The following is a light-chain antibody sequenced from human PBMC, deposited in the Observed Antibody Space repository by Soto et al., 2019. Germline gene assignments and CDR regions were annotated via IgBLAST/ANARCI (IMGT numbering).Light chain of an antibody. CDR3: QQANSFPLT. V-gene: IGKV1D-12*01. J-gene: IGKJ4*01. Sequence: DIQMTQSPSSVSASVGDRVTITCRASQGISSWLACYQQKPGKAPKLLIYAASSLQSGVPSRSSGRGSGPDFTLSISTLQPEEIATHYRQQANSFPLTFGGGTKVEIK. CDR1: QGISSW. CDR2: AAS.